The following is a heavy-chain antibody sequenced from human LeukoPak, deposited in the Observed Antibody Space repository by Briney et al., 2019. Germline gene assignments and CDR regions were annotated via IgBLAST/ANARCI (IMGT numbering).Heavy chain of an antibody. Sequence: GGSLRLSCAASGFTFDDYAMHWVRQAPGKGLEWVSGISWNSGSIGYADSMKGRFTISRDNAKNSLYLQMNSLRAEDTALYYCAKDVAAAGYHYFDYWGQGTLVTVSS. D-gene: IGHD6-13*01. CDR3: AKDVAAAGYHYFDY. CDR1: GFTFDDYA. CDR2: ISWNSGSI. J-gene: IGHJ4*02. V-gene: IGHV3-9*01.